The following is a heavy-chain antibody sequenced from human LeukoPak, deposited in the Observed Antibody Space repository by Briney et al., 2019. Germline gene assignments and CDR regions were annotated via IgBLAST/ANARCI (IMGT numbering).Heavy chain of an antibody. D-gene: IGHD6-13*01. Sequence: SETLPLTCTVSGGSISSSSYYWGWIRQPPGKGLEWIGSIYYSGSTYYNPSLKSRVTISVDTSKNQFPLKLSSVTAADTAVYYYARLNRQQLAGGYFDYWGQGTLVTVSS. CDR1: GGSISSSSYY. CDR2: IYYSGST. CDR3: ARLNRQQLAGGYFDY. V-gene: IGHV4-39*06. J-gene: IGHJ4*02.